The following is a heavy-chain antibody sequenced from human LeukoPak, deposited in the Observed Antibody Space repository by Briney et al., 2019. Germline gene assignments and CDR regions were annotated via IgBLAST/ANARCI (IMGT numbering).Heavy chain of an antibody. CDR2: ISSSSVYK. J-gene: IGHJ4*02. D-gene: IGHD3-10*02. V-gene: IGHV3-21*01. CDR1: GFTFINYH. Sequence: GGSLRLSCAASGFTFINYHMNWVRQAPGKGLEWVSSISSSSVYKYYADSVKVRFTISRDNAKNSLFLQMNRLRAEDTAVYYCAREMVFGEPWGQGTLVTVSS. CDR3: AREMVFGEP.